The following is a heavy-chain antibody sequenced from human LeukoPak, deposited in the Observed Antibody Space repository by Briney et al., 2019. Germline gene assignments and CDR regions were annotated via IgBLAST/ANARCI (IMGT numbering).Heavy chain of an antibody. CDR1: GFTFSSYS. CDR3: ARDSGLYSSIAASSPFDY. J-gene: IGHJ4*02. CDR2: ISSGSSTI. Sequence: TGGSLRPSCAASGFTFSSYSMNWVRQAPGKGLEWVSYISSGSSTIYYADSVKGRFTISRDNSKNTLYLQMNSLRAEDTAVYYCARDSGLYSSIAASSPFDYWGQGTLVTVSS. V-gene: IGHV3-48*01. D-gene: IGHD6-13*01.